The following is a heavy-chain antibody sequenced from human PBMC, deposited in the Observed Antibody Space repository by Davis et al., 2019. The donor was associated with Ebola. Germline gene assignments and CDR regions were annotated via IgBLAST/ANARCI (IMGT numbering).Heavy chain of an antibody. CDR3: ARDDSSGYFFDY. Sequence: MPSESLSLTCTVSGGSISSDDYYWTWIRQRPGKGLEWIGDIYYSGTTSYNPSLKSRVTMSVDTSKNQFSLKLKSVTAADTAVYYCARDDSSGYFFDYWGQGTLVTVSS. J-gene: IGHJ4*02. V-gene: IGHV4-31*03. CDR1: GGSISSDDYY. CDR2: IYYSGTT. D-gene: IGHD3-22*01.